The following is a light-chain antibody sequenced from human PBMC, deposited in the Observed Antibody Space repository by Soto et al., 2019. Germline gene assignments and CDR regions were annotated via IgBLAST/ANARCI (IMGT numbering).Light chain of an antibody. Sequence: EIVMTQSPATLSLSPGERDTLSCRASQSVSSNLAWYQQKPGQAPRLLIYGASTRATGIPARFSGSGSGTEFTLTISSLQSEDFAVYYCLQYGSSPHTFGTGTRVEIK. V-gene: IGKV3-15*01. CDR1: QSVSSN. CDR2: GAS. CDR3: LQYGSSPHT. J-gene: IGKJ5*01.